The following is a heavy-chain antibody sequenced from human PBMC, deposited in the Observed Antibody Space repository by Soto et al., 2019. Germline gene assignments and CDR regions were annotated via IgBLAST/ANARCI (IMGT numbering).Heavy chain of an antibody. CDR3: ASDGPFSSVDAPAFPYAMDV. CDR2: IKQDGREN. V-gene: IGHV3-7*03. D-gene: IGHD5-12*01. J-gene: IGHJ6*04. Sequence: DVRLVESGGGLVQPGGSLRLSCAASSFTFSSYWLSWFRQAPGKGLEWVATIKQDGRENYYVYSVKGRFTISRDNTTNSLYLQMSILRADDTAVYYCASDGPFSSVDAPAFPYAMDVWGEGTTVTVSA. CDR1: SFTFSSYW.